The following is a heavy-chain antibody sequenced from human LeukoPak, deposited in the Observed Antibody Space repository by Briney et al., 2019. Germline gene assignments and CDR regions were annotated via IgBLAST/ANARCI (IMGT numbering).Heavy chain of an antibody. Sequence: PSQTLSLTCAISGDSVSRNNAGWNWIRQSPSRGLEWLGRTYYRSKFYNDYAVSVQSRITIDPDTSRNQFSLQLNSVTPEDTAIYYRVRGQWNSIYYFDSWGQGTLVTVSS. CDR2: TYYRSKFYN. CDR3: VRGQWNSIYYFDS. CDR1: GDSVSRNNAG. V-gene: IGHV6-1*01. J-gene: IGHJ4*02. D-gene: IGHD6-19*01.